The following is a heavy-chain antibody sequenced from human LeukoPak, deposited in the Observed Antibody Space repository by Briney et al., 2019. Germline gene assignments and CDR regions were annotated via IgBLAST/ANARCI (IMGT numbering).Heavy chain of an antibody. CDR1: GFTFRSYG. Sequence: GRSLRLSYAASGFTFRSYGMHWVRQAPGKGLEWEAVIWHDGKNKYYADSVKGRFTISRDNSKNTLYLQMDSLRAEDTAVYYCARDRGSNDPIDYWGQGTLVTVSS. J-gene: IGHJ4*02. CDR3: ARDRGSNDPIDY. V-gene: IGHV3-33*01. D-gene: IGHD2-15*01. CDR2: IWHDGKNK.